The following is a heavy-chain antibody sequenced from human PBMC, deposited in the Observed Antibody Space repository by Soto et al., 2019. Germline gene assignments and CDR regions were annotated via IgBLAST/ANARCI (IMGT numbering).Heavy chain of an antibody. Sequence: GGSLRLSCAASGFTFSSYAMHWVRQAPGKGLEWVAVISYDGSNKYYADSVKGRFTISRDNSKNTLYLQMNSLRAEDTAVYDCARDEYNWNDDAFDIWGQGTMVTVSS. CDR2: ISYDGSNK. J-gene: IGHJ3*02. D-gene: IGHD1-20*01. V-gene: IGHV3-30-3*01. CDR1: GFTFSSYA. CDR3: ARDEYNWNDDAFDI.